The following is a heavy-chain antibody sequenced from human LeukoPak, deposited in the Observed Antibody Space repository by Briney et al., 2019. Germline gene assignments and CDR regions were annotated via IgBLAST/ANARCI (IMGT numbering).Heavy chain of an antibody. J-gene: IGHJ4*02. Sequence: ASVKVSRKASGYTFTSYYMHWVRQAPGQGLEWMGIINPSGGSTSYAQKFQGRVTMTRDTSTSTVYMELSSLRSEDTAVYYCARDFMGWLQSNSFDYWGQGTLVTVSS. CDR1: GYTFTSYY. V-gene: IGHV1-46*01. CDR2: INPSGGST. D-gene: IGHD5-24*01. CDR3: ARDFMGWLQSNSFDY.